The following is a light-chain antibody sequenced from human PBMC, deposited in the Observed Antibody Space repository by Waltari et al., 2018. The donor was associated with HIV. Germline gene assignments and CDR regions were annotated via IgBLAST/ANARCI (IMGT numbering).Light chain of an antibody. CDR1: KWGVQY. V-gene: IGLV3-1*01. CDR2: QDS. CDR3: QAWDSSTPYV. J-gene: IGLJ1*01. Sequence: SYELTQPPSVSVSPGQPASITCPGYKWGVQYACWYQQKPGQSPVLVIYQDSKRPSGIPERFSGSNSGNTATLTISGTQAMDEADYYCQAWDSSTPYVFGTGTKVTVL.